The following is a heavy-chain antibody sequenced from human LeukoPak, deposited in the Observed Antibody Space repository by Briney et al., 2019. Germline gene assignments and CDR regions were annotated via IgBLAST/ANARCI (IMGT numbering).Heavy chain of an antibody. CDR2: ISNDGSNK. V-gene: IGHV3-30-3*01. D-gene: IGHD5-12*01. CDR3: ASQYSGYVYGDY. CDR1: GFTFNSYA. Sequence: GRSLRLSCAASGFTFNSYAMHWVRQAPGKGLEWVAVISNDGSNKYYADSVKGRFTISRDNSKNTLYLQMNSLRVEDTAVYYCASQYSGYVYGDYWGQGTLVTVSS. J-gene: IGHJ4*02.